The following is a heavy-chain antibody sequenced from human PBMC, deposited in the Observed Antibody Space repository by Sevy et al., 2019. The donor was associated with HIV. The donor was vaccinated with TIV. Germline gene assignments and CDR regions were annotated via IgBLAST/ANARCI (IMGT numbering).Heavy chain of an antibody. CDR2: IWYDGSNK. V-gene: IGHV3-33*01. J-gene: IGHJ6*02. CDR1: GFTFSSYG. D-gene: IGHD2-2*01. Sequence: GGSLRLSCAASGFTFSSYGMHWVRQAPGKGLEWVAVIWYDGSNKYYADSVKGRFTISRDNSKNTLYLQMNSLRAEDTAVYYRARVVPAARSYYYYYGMDVWGQGTTVTVSS. CDR3: ARVVPAARSYYYYYGMDV.